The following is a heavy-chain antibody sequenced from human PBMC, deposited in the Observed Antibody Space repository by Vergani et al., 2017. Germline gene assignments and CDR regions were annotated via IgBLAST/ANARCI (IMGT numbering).Heavy chain of an antibody. CDR1: GFSFRNYS. CDR2: IRYDATKT. Sequence: VELVESGGGVVRPGGSLRLSCAASGFSFRNYSMHWVRQAPGKGLEWVAYIRYDATKTYYSDSVKGRFTISRDDSKNMLFLEMRSLRTDDTAVHYCAKDVRGYDPFGMDVWGRGTTVTVAS. CDR3: AKDVRGYDPFGMDV. V-gene: IGHV3-30*02. D-gene: IGHD5-12*01. J-gene: IGHJ6*02.